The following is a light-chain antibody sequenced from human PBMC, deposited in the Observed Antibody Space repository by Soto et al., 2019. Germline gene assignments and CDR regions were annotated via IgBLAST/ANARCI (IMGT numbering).Light chain of an antibody. CDR2: GAS. CDR3: QQYASSRT. V-gene: IGKV3-20*01. CDR1: QSVSSSY. Sequence: EIVLTQSPGTLSLSPGERATLSCRASQSVSSSYLAWYQQKPGQAPRLLIYGASSRATGIPDRFSGSGSGTDFTLTISRLVPEDFAVYYCQQYASSRTFGQGTKVDIK. J-gene: IGKJ1*01.